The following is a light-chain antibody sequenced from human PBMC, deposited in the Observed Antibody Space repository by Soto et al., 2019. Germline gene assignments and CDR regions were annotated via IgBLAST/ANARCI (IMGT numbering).Light chain of an antibody. CDR2: GAS. CDR1: QSVSSNY. V-gene: IGKV3-11*01. Sequence: EIELTRSPGTLSLSPGERATLSCRPSQSVSSNYLAWYQQKPGQAPRLLIYGASNRATGIPARSSGSGSGTDFTLTISSLETEDFAVYDCQQRSNWPFTVGPGTKVDIK. CDR3: QQRSNWPFT. J-gene: IGKJ3*01.